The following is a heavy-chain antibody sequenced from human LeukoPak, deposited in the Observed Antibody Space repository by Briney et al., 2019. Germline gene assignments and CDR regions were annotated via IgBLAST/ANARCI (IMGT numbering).Heavy chain of an antibody. CDR2: IWYDGSNK. D-gene: IGHD2/OR15-2a*01. V-gene: IGHV3-33*01. J-gene: IGHJ4*02. CDR3: AREGPRGNSQFDY. CDR1: GLTFSNYG. Sequence: QAGGSLRLSCAASGLTFSNYGMHWVRQAPGKGLEWVALIWYDGSNKYYTDSVKGRLTISRDNSKDTLFLQMNSLRAEDTAVYYCAREGPRGNSQFDYWGQGTLVTVSS.